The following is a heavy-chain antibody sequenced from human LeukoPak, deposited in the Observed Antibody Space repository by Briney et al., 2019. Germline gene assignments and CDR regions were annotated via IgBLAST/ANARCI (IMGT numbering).Heavy chain of an antibody. J-gene: IGHJ4*02. CDR3: APPVATQGLDY. CDR2: ISGSGGST. D-gene: IGHD5-12*01. Sequence: GGSLRLSCAASGFTFSTYAMSWVRHAPGKGLEWVSAISGSGGSTYYADSVKGRFTISRDNSKNTLYLQMNSLRAEDTAVYYCAPPVATQGLDYWGQGTLVTVSS. CDR1: GFTFSTYA. V-gene: IGHV3-23*01.